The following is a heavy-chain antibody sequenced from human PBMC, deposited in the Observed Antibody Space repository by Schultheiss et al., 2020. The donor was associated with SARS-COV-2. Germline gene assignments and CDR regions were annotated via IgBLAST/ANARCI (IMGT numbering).Heavy chain of an antibody. J-gene: IGHJ3*02. CDR1: GGSISSGDYY. CDR3: ARPGPEFSSPHDAFDI. CDR2: IYYSGST. V-gene: IGHV4-30-4*01. Sequence: SETLSLTCTVSGGSISSGDYYWSWIRQPPGKGLEWIGYIYYSGSTYYNPSLKSRVTISVDTSKNQFSLRLSSVTAADTAVYYCARPGPEFSSPHDAFDIWGQGTTVTVS. D-gene: IGHD6-6*01.